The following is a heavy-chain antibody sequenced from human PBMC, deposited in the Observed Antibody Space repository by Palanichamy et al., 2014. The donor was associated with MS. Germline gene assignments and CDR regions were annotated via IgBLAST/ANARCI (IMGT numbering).Heavy chain of an antibody. CDR2: IYPGDSDT. CDR1: GYSFTSYW. D-gene: IGHD6-13*01. CDR3: ARLTARAGLATYPAY. Sequence: EVQLVQSGAEVKKPGESLKISCKSSGYSFTSYWIGWVRQMPGKGLEWMGVIYPGDSDTRYSPSFQGQVTISADKSISTAYLQWSSLKASDTAMYYCARLTARAGLATYPAYWGPGTLVTVSS. J-gene: IGHJ4*02. V-gene: IGHV5-51*01.